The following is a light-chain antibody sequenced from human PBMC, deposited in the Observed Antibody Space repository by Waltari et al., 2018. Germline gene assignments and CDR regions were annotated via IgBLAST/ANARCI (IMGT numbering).Light chain of an antibody. J-gene: IGKJ3*01. CDR2: WAS. CDR3: QQFYNPLFF. CDR1: QSVSYNSDNKNL. V-gene: IGKV4-1*01. Sequence: DIVMTPSPDYLAVSVGERANINWRSSQSVSYNSDNKNLLAWYLQLPGQPPKLLTFWASTRASGVPDRFSGSGSGTEFTLTLSSVQAEDVAIDYCQQFYNPLFFFGPGTKVDIK.